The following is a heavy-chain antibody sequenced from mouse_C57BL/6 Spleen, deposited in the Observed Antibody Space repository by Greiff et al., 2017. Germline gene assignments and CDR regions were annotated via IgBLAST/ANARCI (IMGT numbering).Heavy chain of an antibody. V-gene: IGHV3-6*01. J-gene: IGHJ1*03. Sequence: EVKLLESGPGLVKPSQSLSLTCSVTGYSITSGYYWNWIRQFPGNKLEWMSYISYDGSNNYNPSLKNRISITRDTSKNQFFLKLNTVTTEDTAKYYCAKAREYFDVWGTGTTVTVSS. CDR1: GYSITSGYY. CDR3: AKAREYFDV. CDR2: ISYDGSN.